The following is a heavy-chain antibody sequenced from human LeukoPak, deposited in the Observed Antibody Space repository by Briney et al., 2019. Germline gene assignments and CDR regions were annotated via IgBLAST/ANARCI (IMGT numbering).Heavy chain of an antibody. V-gene: IGHV4-34*01. D-gene: IGHD3-3*01. J-gene: IGHJ6*03. CDR3: ARLLCRRFWSGLSPPCPAGYMDV. CDR2: INHSGST. CDR1: GGSFSGYY. Sequence: PSETLSLTCAVYGGSFSGYYWSWIRQPPGKGLEWIGEINHSGSTNYNPSLKSRVTISVDTSKNQFSLKLSSVTAADTAVYYCARLLCRRFWSGLSPPCPAGYMDVWGKGTTVTVSS.